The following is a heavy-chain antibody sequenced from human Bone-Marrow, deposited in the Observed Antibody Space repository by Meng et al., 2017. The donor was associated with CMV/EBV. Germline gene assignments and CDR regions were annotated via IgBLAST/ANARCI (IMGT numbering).Heavy chain of an antibody. V-gene: IGHV3-21*01. CDR2: ISSSSSYI. D-gene: IGHD2-2*01. Sequence: GESLKISCAASGFTFSSYSMNWVRQAPGKGLEWVSSISSSSSYIYYADSVKGRFTISRDNAKNSLYLQMNSLRAEDTAVYYCAKDLKRTSLIRLSYYYYGMDVWGQGTTVTVSS. CDR1: GFTFSSYS. CDR3: AKDLKRTSLIRLSYYYYGMDV. J-gene: IGHJ6*02.